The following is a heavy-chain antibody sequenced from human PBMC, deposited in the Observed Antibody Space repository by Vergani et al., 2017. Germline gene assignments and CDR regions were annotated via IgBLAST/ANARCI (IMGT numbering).Heavy chain of an antibody. CDR2: IYYSGST. V-gene: IGHV4-59*01. D-gene: IGHD1-26*01. J-gene: IGHJ4*02. Sequence: QVQLQESGPGLVKPSETLSLPCTVLGGPISSYYWSWIRPPPGKGLEWIGYIYYSGSTNYDPSLKSRVTISVDTSKNQFSLKLSSVTAADTAVYSCARAEAGEWERPDYFDYWGQGTLVTVSS. CDR3: ARAEAGEWERPDYFDY. CDR1: GGPISSYY.